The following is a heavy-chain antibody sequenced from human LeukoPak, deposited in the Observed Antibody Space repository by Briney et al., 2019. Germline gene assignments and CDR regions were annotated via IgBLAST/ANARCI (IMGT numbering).Heavy chain of an antibody. Sequence: SETLSLTCTVSGGSFSGGGTYWNWIRQSAEKGLEWIGRVYASGSTNYNPSLQSRVTMSVDTSKKQLSLNLTSVTAADTAVYYCAGVLDMALYAFDIWGQGTTVIVSS. D-gene: IGHD5-24*01. CDR1: GGSFSGGGTY. CDR2: VYASGST. J-gene: IGHJ3*02. V-gene: IGHV4-61*02. CDR3: AGVLDMALYAFDI.